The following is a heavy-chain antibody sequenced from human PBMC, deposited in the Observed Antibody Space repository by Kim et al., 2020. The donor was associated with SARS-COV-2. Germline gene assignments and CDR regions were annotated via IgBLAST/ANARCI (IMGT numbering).Heavy chain of an antibody. D-gene: IGHD2-21*01. J-gene: IGHJ3*01. Sequence: GESLKISCKGSGYSFTTYWISWVRQMPVKGLEWMGRIDPSDSYTNYSPSFQGHVTISADKSITTAYLQWSTLRASDTAIYYCARQRCSGDSCRSPTSKDAFDFWGQGTMVTVSS. CDR1: GYSFTTYW. CDR3: ARQRCSGDSCRSPTSKDAFDF. CDR2: IDPSDSYT. V-gene: IGHV5-10-1*01.